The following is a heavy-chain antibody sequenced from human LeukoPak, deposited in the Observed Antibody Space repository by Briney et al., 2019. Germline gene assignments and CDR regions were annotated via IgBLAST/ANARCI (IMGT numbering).Heavy chain of an antibody. J-gene: IGHJ4*02. CDR3: ARERAVGYLRGYYFDY. CDR1: GYTFTGCY. Sequence: GASVKVSCKASGYTFTGCYMHWVRQAPGQGLEWMGWINPNSGGTNYAQKFQGRVTMTRDTSISTAYMELSRLRSDDTAVYYCARERAVGYLRGYYFDYWGQGTLVTVSS. V-gene: IGHV1-2*02. CDR2: INPNSGGT. D-gene: IGHD4-17*01.